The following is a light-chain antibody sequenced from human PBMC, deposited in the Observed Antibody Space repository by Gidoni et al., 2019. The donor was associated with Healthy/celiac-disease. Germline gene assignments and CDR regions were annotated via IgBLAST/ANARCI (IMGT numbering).Light chain of an antibody. CDR2: DGS. CDR3: SSYTSSSTLVV. Sequence: QSALTQPASVSGSPGQSSTISCTGTSSDVGGYNYVSWYQQHPGKAPKLMIYDGSNRPSGVSNRFSGSKSGNTASLTISGLQAEDEADYYCSSYTSSSTLVVFGGGTKLTVL. CDR1: SSDVGGYNY. J-gene: IGLJ2*01. V-gene: IGLV2-14*01.